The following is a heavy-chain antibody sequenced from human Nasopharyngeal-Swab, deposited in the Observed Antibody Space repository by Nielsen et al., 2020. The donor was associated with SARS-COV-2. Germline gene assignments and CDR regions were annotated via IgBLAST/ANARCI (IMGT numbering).Heavy chain of an antibody. CDR2: ISYDGSNK. J-gene: IGHJ6*02. CDR1: GFTFRTYA. Sequence: GGSLRLSCAASGFTFRTYAMHWVRQAPGQGLDWVAAISYDGSNKYYADSVKGRFTISRDNSKNTLYLQMNSLTAEDTAVYYCAKDGPIRVYADTWDMDVWGQGTTVTVSS. D-gene: IGHD2-8*01. V-gene: IGHV3-30*18. CDR3: AKDGPIRVYADTWDMDV.